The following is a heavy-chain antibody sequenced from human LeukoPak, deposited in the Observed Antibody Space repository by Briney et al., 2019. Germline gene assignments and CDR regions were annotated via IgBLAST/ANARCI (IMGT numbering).Heavy chain of an antibody. D-gene: IGHD6-19*01. CDR1: GFTFSAYT. CDR2: ISGDGGST. Sequence: PGGSLRLSCAASGFTFSAYTMNWVRQAPGKGLGWVSLISGDGGSTFYADSVRGRFTISRGNTRKSLSLQMSSLRSEDTALYYCARESETSGWYDYWGQGTLVTVSS. CDR3: ARESETSGWYDY. J-gene: IGHJ4*02. V-gene: IGHV3-43*02.